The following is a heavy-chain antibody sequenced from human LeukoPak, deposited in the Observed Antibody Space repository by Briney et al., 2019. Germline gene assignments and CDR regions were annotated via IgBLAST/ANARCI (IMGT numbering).Heavy chain of an antibody. CDR1: GFTVSTNY. J-gene: IGHJ4*02. CDR3: ARGGLGYDFDY. V-gene: IGHV3-66*02. Sequence: PGGSLRLSCAASGFTVSTNYMSWVRQAPGKGLEWVSVIYAGGNTYYADSVKGRFTISRDSSRNTLYLQMNSLRTEDTAVYYCARGGLGYDFDYWGQGTLVTVSS. CDR2: IYAGGNT. D-gene: IGHD3-3*01.